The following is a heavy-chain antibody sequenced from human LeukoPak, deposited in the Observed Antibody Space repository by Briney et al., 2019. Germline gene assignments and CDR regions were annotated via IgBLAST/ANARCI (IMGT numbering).Heavy chain of an antibody. D-gene: IGHD5-24*01. Sequence: SETLSLTCNVSGGSIRGYYWSWTRQPAGKGLEWIGRISASGSTNYNPSLKSRVTISVNTSKNQFSLKLSSVTATDTAVYYCAREQRWLQSLDYWGQGTLVTVSS. CDR1: GGSIRGYY. CDR2: ISASGST. J-gene: IGHJ4*02. V-gene: IGHV4-4*07. CDR3: AREQRWLQSLDY.